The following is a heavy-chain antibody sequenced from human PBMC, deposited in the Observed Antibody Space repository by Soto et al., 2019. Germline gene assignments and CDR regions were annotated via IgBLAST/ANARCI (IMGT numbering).Heavy chain of an antibody. V-gene: IGHV3-7*03. CDR1: GFTSSSYW. CDR3: ASVRRVVLAAIQVGWFDP. CDR2: IKQDGSER. Sequence: PVGSLRLSCAASGFTSSSYWMSWVRQAPGKGLEWVANIKQDGSERNYVDSVKGRFIISRDNAKNSLYLQMNSLRVADTAVYYCASVRRVVLAAIQVGWFDPWGQARLATVSS. J-gene: IGHJ5*02. D-gene: IGHD2-2*01.